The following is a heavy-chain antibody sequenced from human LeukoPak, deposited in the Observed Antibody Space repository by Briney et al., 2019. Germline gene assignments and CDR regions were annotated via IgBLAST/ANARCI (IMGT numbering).Heavy chain of an antibody. J-gene: IGHJ3*02. V-gene: IGHV4-59*01. CDR2: IYYSGST. CDR1: GGSISSYY. CDR3: ASGRGLYSFYAFDI. Sequence: SETLSLTCTVAGGSISSYYWSWIRQPPGKGLEWIGNIYYSGSTDYNPSLMSQVTISVDTSKSQYSLKLSSVTAADTAVYYCASGRGLYSFYAFDIWGQGTMVTVSS. D-gene: IGHD5-18*01.